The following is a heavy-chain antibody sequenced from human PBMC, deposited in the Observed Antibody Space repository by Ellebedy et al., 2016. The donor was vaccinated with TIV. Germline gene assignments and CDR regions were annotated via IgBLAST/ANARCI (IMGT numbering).Heavy chain of an antibody. D-gene: IGHD3-3*01. J-gene: IGHJ4*02. V-gene: IGHV4-34*01. Sequence: SETLSLTXAVYGGSFSGYYWSWIRQPPGKGLEWIGEINHSGSTNYNPSLKSRVTISVDTSKNQFSPKLSSVTAADTAVYYCARVALRFPPYFGVVGYFDYWGQGTLVTVSS. CDR2: INHSGST. CDR1: GGSFSGYY. CDR3: ARVALRFPPYFGVVGYFDY.